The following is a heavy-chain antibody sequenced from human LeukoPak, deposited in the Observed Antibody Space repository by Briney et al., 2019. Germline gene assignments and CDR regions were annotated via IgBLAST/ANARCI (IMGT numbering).Heavy chain of an antibody. J-gene: IGHJ4*02. Sequence: PSETLSLTCTVSAGSISSYYWSWIRQPPGKGLEWIGYIYYSGSTNYNPSLKSRVTMSVDTSKNQFSLKLSSVTAADTAVYYCARVNKRDGYNLDYWGQGTLVTVSS. D-gene: IGHD5-24*01. V-gene: IGHV4-59*12. CDR2: IYYSGST. CDR1: AGSISSYY. CDR3: ARVNKRDGYNLDY.